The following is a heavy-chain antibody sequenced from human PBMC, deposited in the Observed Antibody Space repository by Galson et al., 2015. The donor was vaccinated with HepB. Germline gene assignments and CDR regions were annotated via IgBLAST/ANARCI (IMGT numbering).Heavy chain of an antibody. D-gene: IGHD3-9*01. V-gene: IGHV3-7*01. J-gene: IGHJ6*02. CDR1: GFTFSSYW. CDR3: ARELRYFDWPSLAGYYYYGMDV. Sequence: SLRLSCAASGFTFSSYWMSWVRQAPGKGLEWVANIKQDGSEKYYVDSVKGRFTTSRDNAKNSLYLQMNSLRAEDTAVYYCARELRYFDWPSLAGYYYYGMDVWGQGTTVTVSS. CDR2: IKQDGSEK.